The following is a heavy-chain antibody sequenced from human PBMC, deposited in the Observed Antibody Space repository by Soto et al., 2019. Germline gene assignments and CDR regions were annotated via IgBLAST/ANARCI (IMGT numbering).Heavy chain of an antibody. J-gene: IGHJ4*02. CDR2: IKSKTDGGTT. CDR3: VRATYFSDSSGYTRCFDY. CDR1: GFIFSNAW. V-gene: IGHV3-15*01. D-gene: IGHD3-22*01. Sequence: EVQLLESGGGLVEPGGSLRISCAASGFIFSNAWMSWVRQAPGKGLEWVGRIKSKTDGGTTDYGAAVKGRFTISRDDSKNTVYLQMNSLKTEDTAVYYCVRATYFSDSSGYTRCFDYWGQGTLVTVSS.